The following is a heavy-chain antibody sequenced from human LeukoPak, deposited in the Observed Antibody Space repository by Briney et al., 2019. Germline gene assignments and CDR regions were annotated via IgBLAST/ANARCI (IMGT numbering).Heavy chain of an antibody. CDR3: AKDSYYDSSGHTVFDY. V-gene: IGHV3-23*01. Sequence: GGSLRLSCAASGFTFSSYGMSWVRQAPGKGLEWVSAISGSGGSTYYADSVKGRFTISRDNSKNTLYLQMNSLRAEDTAVYYCAKDSYYDSSGHTVFDYWGQGTLVTVSS. CDR2: ISGSGGST. CDR1: GFTFSSYG. J-gene: IGHJ4*02. D-gene: IGHD3-22*01.